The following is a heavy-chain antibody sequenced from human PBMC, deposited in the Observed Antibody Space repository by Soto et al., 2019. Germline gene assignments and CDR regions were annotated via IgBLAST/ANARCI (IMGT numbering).Heavy chain of an antibody. Sequence: QLQLQESGPGLVKPSETMSLTCTVSGGSISSSSYYWGWIRQPPGKGLEWLGSIYYSGSTYYNPSLKSRVTIAVDPSKNQFSLKLSFVTAADTAVYYCGRLRFLEDYFYYYMDDWGKGTTVTGSS. V-gene: IGHV4-39*01. J-gene: IGHJ6*03. D-gene: IGHD3-3*01. CDR3: GRLRFLEDYFYYYMDD. CDR2: IYYSGST. CDR1: GGSISSSSYY.